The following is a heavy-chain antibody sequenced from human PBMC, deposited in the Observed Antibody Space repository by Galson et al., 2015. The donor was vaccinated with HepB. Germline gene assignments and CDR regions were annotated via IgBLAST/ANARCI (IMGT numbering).Heavy chain of an antibody. CDR2: TSGTGGTT. Sequence: SLRLSCAASGFTFSNAWMNWVRQAPGKGLEWVSITSGTGGTTYYADSVKGRFNISRDNSKNTLYLQMNSLRAEDTAVYYCAKGSGSWGFDYWGQGTLVTVSS. CDR3: AKGSGSWGFDY. V-gene: IGHV3-23*01. J-gene: IGHJ4*02. D-gene: IGHD1-26*01. CDR1: GFTFSNAW.